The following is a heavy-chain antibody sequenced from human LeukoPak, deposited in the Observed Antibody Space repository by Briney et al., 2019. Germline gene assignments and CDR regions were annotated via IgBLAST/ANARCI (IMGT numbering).Heavy chain of an antibody. D-gene: IGHD2-2*01. V-gene: IGHV3-7*01. CDR2: IKQDGSEK. J-gene: IGHJ4*02. CDR1: GFTFSSYW. Sequence: PGGPLRLSCAASGFTFSSYWMSWVRQAPGKGLEWVANIKQDGSEKYYVDSVKGRFTISRDNAKNSLYLQMNSLRAEDTAVYYCAREKYDIVVVPAKPFDYWGQGTLVTVSS. CDR3: AREKYDIVVVPAKPFDY.